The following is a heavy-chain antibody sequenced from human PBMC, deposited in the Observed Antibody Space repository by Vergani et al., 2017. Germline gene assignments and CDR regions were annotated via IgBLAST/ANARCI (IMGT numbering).Heavy chain of an antibody. CDR1: GFTFSSYG. Sequence: QVQLVESGGGVVQPGRSLRLSCAASGFTFSSYGMHWVRQAPGKGLEWVAVIWYDGSNKYYADSVKGRFTISRDNSKNTLYLQMNSLRAEDTAVYYCARDRIHTAMVGFLDYWGQGTLVTVSS. V-gene: IGHV3-33*01. D-gene: IGHD5-18*01. CDR2: IWYDGSNK. J-gene: IGHJ4*02. CDR3: ARDRIHTAMVGFLDY.